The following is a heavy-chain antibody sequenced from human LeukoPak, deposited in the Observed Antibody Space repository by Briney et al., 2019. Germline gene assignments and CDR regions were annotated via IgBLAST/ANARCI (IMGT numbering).Heavy chain of an antibody. D-gene: IGHD6-13*01. CDR1: GFTFSSYG. CDR3: ANLGGTPGYSRSWYPPEIQYYYYYYMDV. CDR2: IRYDGSNK. V-gene: IGHV3-30*02. Sequence: GGSMRLSCAASGFTFSSYGIHWVRQAPGKGLEWVAFIRYDGSNKYYADSVKGRFTISRDNSKNTLYLQMNSLRAEDTAVYYCANLGGTPGYSRSWYPPEIQYYYYYYMDVWGKGTTVTVSS. J-gene: IGHJ6*03.